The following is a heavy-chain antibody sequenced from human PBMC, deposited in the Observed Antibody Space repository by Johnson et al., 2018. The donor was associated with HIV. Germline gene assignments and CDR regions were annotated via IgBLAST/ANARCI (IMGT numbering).Heavy chain of an antibody. Sequence: VQLVESGGGLVQPGGSLRLSCAASGFTVSSNYMSWVRQAPGKGLEWVSVIYSGGSTYYADSVKGRFTIYRDNSKNTLYLQMNSLRTEDTAVYYCARSLSSSWYEGAFDIWGHGTMVTVSS. D-gene: IGHD6-13*01. CDR2: IYSGGST. CDR1: GFTVSSNY. J-gene: IGHJ3*02. CDR3: ARSLSSSWYEGAFDI. V-gene: IGHV3-66*01.